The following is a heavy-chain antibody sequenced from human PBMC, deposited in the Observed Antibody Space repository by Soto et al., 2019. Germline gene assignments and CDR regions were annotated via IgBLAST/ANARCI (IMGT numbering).Heavy chain of an antibody. CDR3: AAGTCLGR. CDR1: RGSISTGGYY. J-gene: IGHJ4*02. D-gene: IGHD1-1*01. CDR2: IYYSGST. Sequence: QVQLQESGPGLVKPSQTLSLTCTVSRGSISTGGYYWSWIRQHPGKGLEWIGYIYYSGSTYYNPSPNSRVNISLDTSMNQFSLTLSSVTAADTAVYYCAAGTCLGRWGQGTLVTVSS. V-gene: IGHV4-31*03.